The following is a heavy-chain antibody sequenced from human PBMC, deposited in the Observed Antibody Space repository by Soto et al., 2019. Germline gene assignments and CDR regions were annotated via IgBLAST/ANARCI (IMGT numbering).Heavy chain of an antibody. CDR3: ARVGSSIAARPFDY. J-gene: IGHJ4*02. CDR2: IYYSGST. V-gene: IGHV4-61*08. CDR1: DGSVSSGGYY. D-gene: IGHD6-6*01. Sequence: PSETLSLTCTVADGSVSSGGYYWNWIRQPPGKGLEWIGYIYYSGSTHYNPSLKSRVTISLDTSKNQFSLKLSSVTAADTAVYYCARVGSSIAARPFDYWGQGTLVTVSS.